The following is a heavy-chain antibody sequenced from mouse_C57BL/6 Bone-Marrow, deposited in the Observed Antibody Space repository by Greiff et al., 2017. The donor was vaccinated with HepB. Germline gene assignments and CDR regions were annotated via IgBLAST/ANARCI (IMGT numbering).Heavy chain of an antibody. Sequence: VQLQESGTELVKPGASVKLSCKASGYTLTSYWMHWVKQRPGQGLEWIGNINPSNGGTNYNEKFKSKATLTVDKSSSTAYMQLSSLTSEDAAVYYCARRAYDGYYFYAMDYWGQGTSVTVSS. CDR3: ARRAYDGYYFYAMDY. J-gene: IGHJ4*01. CDR2: INPSNGGT. D-gene: IGHD2-3*01. V-gene: IGHV1-53*01. CDR1: GYTLTSYW.